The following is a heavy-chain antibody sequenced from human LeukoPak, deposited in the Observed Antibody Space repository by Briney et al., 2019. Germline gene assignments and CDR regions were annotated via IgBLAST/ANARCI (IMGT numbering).Heavy chain of an antibody. CDR1: VGSFSGYY. Sequence: SETLSLICAVYVGSFSGYYWSWIRQSPGRGLEWIGEINHSGSTNYNPSLKSRVTISVDTSKNQFSLNLDSVTAADTAAYYCARGLTTVTAGEYAFDIWGQGSRVTVSS. CDR3: ARGLTTVTAGEYAFDI. V-gene: IGHV4-34*01. CDR2: INHSGST. D-gene: IGHD4-17*01. J-gene: IGHJ3*02.